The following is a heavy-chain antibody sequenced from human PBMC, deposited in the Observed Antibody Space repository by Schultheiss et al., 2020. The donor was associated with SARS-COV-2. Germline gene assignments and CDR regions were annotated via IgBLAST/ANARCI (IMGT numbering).Heavy chain of an antibody. D-gene: IGHD1-26*01. V-gene: IGHV4-59*06. Sequence: SETLSLTCTVSGGSISSYYWSWIRQPAGKGLEWIGYIYYSGSTYYNPSLKSRVTISVDTSKNQFSLKLSSVTAADTAVYYCASHSGSYYDYYYYGMDVWGQGTTVTVSS. CDR3: ASHSGSYYDYYYYGMDV. CDR2: IYYSGST. CDR1: GGSISSYY. J-gene: IGHJ6*02.